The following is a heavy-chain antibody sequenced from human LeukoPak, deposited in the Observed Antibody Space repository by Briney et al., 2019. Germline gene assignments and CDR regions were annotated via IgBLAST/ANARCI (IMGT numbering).Heavy chain of an antibody. J-gene: IGHJ4*02. Sequence: ASVKVSCKASGYTFTGYYMHWVRQAPGQGLEWMGWINPNSGGTSYAQKFQGRVTMTRDTSISTAYMELSRLRSDDTAVYYCARGAVAANYFDYWGQGTLVTVSS. CDR2: INPNSGGT. CDR3: ARGAVAANYFDY. D-gene: IGHD6-19*01. V-gene: IGHV1-2*02. CDR1: GYTFTGYY.